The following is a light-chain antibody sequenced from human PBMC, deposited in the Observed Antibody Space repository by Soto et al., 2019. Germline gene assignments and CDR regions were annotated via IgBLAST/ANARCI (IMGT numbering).Light chain of an antibody. CDR2: SAS. CDR3: QKCNRAPFT. Sequence: DIQMTQSPSSLSASVGDRVTITCRASQGISSYLAWYQQKPGKVPKLLIYSASTLQSGVLSRFSGSGSGTDFTLTISGLQPEDVASYYSQKCNRAPFTFGPGTKVDIK. J-gene: IGKJ3*01. CDR1: QGISSY. V-gene: IGKV1-27*01.